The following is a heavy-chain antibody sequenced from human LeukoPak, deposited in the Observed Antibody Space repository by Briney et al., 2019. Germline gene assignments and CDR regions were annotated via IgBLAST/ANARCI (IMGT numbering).Heavy chain of an antibody. CDR2: IYHSGST. V-gene: IGHV4-59*12. D-gene: IGHD5-24*01. Sequence: SETLSLTCTVSGGSISSSYWSWIRQSPGKGLEWIGYIYHSGSTNSNPPLKSRVTISVDTPKNQFSLKLSSVTAADTAVYYCARDRRDGYNLYYFDLWGQGTLVTVSS. CDR1: GGSISSSY. CDR3: ARDRRDGYNLYYFDL. J-gene: IGHJ4*02.